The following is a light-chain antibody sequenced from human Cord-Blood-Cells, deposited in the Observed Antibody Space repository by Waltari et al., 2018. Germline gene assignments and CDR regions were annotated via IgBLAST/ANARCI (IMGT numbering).Light chain of an antibody. Sequence: SYELTPPPSVSVSPGQTASITCSADKLGDKYACWYQQKPGQSPVLVIYQDSKRPSGIPERFSGSNSGNTATLTISGTQAMDEADYYCQAWDSSTARVVFGGGTKLTVL. CDR1: KLGDKY. CDR3: QAWDSSTARVV. V-gene: IGLV3-1*01. J-gene: IGLJ2*01. CDR2: QDS.